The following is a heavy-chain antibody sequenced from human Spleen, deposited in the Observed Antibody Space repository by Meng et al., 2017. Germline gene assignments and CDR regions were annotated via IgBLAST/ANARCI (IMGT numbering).Heavy chain of an antibody. CDR3: AKERTLATNHYYYGLDV. CDR2: ISGIGGVT. CDR1: GFTFRSYA. Sequence: GESLKISCAASGFTFRSYAMTWVRQAPGKGLEWGSGISGIGGVTYYADSVRGRFTISRDNSKNTLYLQMNSLRAEDTAVYYCAKERTLATNHYYYGLDVWGQGTTVTVSS. V-gene: IGHV3-23*01. J-gene: IGHJ6*02.